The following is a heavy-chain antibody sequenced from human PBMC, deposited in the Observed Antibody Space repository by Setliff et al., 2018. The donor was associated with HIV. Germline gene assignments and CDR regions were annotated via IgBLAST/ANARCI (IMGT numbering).Heavy chain of an antibody. J-gene: IGHJ6*02. V-gene: IGHV3-20*04. CDR1: GFTFDDYG. CDR3: AKPLTQWGVSPYHYAVDV. D-gene: IGHD1-26*01. Sequence: GGSLRLSCTASGFTFDDYGMAWVRQAPGKGLEWVSGINWNGAATGYADSVKGRFTISRDNTKNSLYLQMNSLRAEDTAVYYCAKPLTQWGVSPYHYAVDVWGQGTTVTVSS. CDR2: INWNGAAT.